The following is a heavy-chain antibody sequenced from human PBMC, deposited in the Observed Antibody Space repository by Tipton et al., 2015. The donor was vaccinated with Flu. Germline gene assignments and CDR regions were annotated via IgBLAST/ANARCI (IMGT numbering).Heavy chain of an antibody. CDR2: IYYSGGT. CDR1: GGSISSYY. Sequence: TLSLTCTVSGGSISSYYWSWIRQPPGKGLEWIGYIYYSGGTNYNPSLKSRVNISVDTSKNQFSLKLSSVTAADTAVYYCARSLNRCSGGSCYSGYYYYYGMDVWGQGTTVTVSS. D-gene: IGHD2-15*01. CDR3: ARSLNRCSGGSCYSGYYYYYGMDV. J-gene: IGHJ6*02. V-gene: IGHV4-59*08.